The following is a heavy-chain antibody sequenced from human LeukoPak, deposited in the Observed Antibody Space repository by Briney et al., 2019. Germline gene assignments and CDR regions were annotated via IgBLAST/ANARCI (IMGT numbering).Heavy chain of an antibody. J-gene: IGHJ5*02. CDR3: ARDIAYSSSWRPPRGYNWFDP. CDR1: GDSINDHY. Sequence: PSETLSLSCTVSGDSINDHYWSWIRQPPGEGLEWIAYIYSSVSTNYNPSLKSRVTMSVDTSKNQFSLKLSSVTAADTAVYYCARDIAYSSSWRPPRGYNWFDPWGQGTLVTVSS. D-gene: IGHD6-13*01. CDR2: IYSSVST. V-gene: IGHV4-59*11.